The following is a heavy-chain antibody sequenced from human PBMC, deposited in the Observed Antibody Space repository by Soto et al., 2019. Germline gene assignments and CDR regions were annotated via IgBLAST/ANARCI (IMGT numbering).Heavy chain of an antibody. Sequence: QVQLVQSGAEVKKPGASVKVSCKASGYTFTSYAMHWVRQAPGQRLEWMGWINAGNGNTKYSQKFQGRVTITRDTSASTAYMELSSLRSEDTAVYYCAGDTYDILTGYFTLGRMDVWGQGTTVTVSS. CDR1: GYTFTSYA. V-gene: IGHV1-3*01. J-gene: IGHJ6*02. CDR3: AGDTYDILTGYFTLGRMDV. CDR2: INAGNGNT. D-gene: IGHD3-9*01.